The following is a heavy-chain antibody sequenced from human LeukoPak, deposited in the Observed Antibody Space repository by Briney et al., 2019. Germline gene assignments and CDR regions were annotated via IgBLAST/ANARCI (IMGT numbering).Heavy chain of an antibody. CDR1: GGSISSDDYY. V-gene: IGHV4-30-4*08. J-gene: IGHJ4*02. CDR3: ARDATGDGYNYAYDY. D-gene: IGHD5-24*01. Sequence: SEALSLTCTVSGGSISSDDYYWSWIRQPPGKGLEWIGSIYYSGSTYYNPSLKSRVTISVDRSKNQFSLKLSSVTAADTAVYYCARDATGDGYNYAYDYWGQGTLVTVSS. CDR2: IYYSGST.